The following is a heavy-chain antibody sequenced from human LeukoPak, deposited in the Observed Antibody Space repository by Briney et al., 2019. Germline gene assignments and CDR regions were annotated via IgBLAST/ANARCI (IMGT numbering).Heavy chain of an antibody. Sequence: SETLSLTCAVYGGFFSGYYWSWIRQPPGKGLEWIGEINHSGSTNYNPSLKSRVTISVDTSKNQFSLKLSSVTAADTAVYYCARRGCSSTSCPVGGYYYYGMDVWGKGTTVTVSS. CDR1: GGFFSGYY. CDR3: ARRGCSSTSCPVGGYYYYGMDV. D-gene: IGHD2-2*01. V-gene: IGHV4-34*01. CDR2: INHSGST. J-gene: IGHJ6*04.